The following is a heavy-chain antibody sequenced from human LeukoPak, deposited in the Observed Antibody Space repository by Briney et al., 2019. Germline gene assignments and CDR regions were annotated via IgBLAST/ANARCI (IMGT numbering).Heavy chain of an antibody. Sequence: SQTLSLTCTVSGGSISSGCYYWSWIRQHPGKGLEWVGYIYYSASTYYNPSLKSRVTISVATSKNHFSLKLSSVTAADTAVYYCARDLLGGYSGYDVRGDYYYGMDVWGQGTTVTVSS. CDR1: GGSISSGCYY. CDR3: ARDLLGGYSGYDVRGDYYYGMDV. V-gene: IGHV4-31*03. CDR2: IYYSAST. J-gene: IGHJ6*02. D-gene: IGHD5-12*01.